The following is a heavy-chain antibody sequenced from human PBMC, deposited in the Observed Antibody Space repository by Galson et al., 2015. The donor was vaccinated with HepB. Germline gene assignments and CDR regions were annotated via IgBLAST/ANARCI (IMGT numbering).Heavy chain of an antibody. CDR3: ARAGKYYGDYYFDY. CDR1: GFTFSSYS. CDR2: ISSSSSTI. V-gene: IGHV3-48*01. J-gene: IGHJ4*02. D-gene: IGHD4-17*01. Sequence: SLRLSCAASGFTFSSYSMNWVRQAPGKGLEWVSYISSSSSTIYYADSVKGRFTISRDNAKNSLYLQMNSLRAEDTAVYYCARAGKYYGDYYFDYWGQGTLVTVSS.